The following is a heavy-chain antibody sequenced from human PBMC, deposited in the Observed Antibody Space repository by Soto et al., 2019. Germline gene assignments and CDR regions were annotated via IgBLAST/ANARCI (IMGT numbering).Heavy chain of an antibody. Sequence: PSETLSLTCAVSGGSISSGGYSWSWIRQPPGKGLEWIGYIYHSGSTYYNPSLKSRVTISVDRSKNQFSLKLSSVTAADTAVYHCARGRDYYGSGMVDVPGQGTTVTVSS. J-gene: IGHJ6*02. CDR1: GGSISSGGYS. D-gene: IGHD3-10*01. CDR2: IYHSGST. V-gene: IGHV4-30-2*01. CDR3: ARGRDYYGSGMVDV.